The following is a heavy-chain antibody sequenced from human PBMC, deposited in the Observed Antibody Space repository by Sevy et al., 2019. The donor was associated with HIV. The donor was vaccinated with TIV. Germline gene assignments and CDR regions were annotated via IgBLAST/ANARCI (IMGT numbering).Heavy chain of an antibody. V-gene: IGHV3-23*01. J-gene: IGHJ6*02. CDR1: GLTFSSYA. Sequence: GGSLRLSCAASGLTFSSYAMSWVRQAPGKGLEWVSAISGSGGSTYYADSVKGRFTISRDNSKNTLYLQMNSLRAEDTAVYYCAKAPTSSYYGMDVWGQGTTVTVSS. CDR3: AKAPTSSYYGMDV. CDR2: ISGSGGST.